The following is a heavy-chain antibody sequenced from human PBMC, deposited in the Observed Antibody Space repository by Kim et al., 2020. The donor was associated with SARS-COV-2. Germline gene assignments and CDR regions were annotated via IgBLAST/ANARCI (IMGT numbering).Heavy chain of an antibody. D-gene: IGHD6-19*01. CDR1: GFTFSSYG. V-gene: IGHV3-30*18. J-gene: IGHJ6*01. CDR2: ISYDGSNK. CDR3: AKVPGYSSGWYGYYYYY. Sequence: GGSLRLSCAASGFTFSSYGMHWVRQAPGKGLEWVAVISYDGSNKYYVDSVKGRFTISRDNSKNTLYLQMNSLRAEDTAVYYCAKVPGYSSGWYGYYYYY.